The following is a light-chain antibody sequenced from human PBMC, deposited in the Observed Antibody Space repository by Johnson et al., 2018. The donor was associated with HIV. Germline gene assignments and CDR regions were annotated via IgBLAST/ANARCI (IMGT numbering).Light chain of an antibody. Sequence: VLTQPPSVSAAPGQKVTIPCSGSSSNIVNNYVSWYQQLPGTAPKLLIYDNNKRPSGIPDRFSGSKYGTSATLGITGLQTGDEADYYCGTWDSSLSAGGVFGTGTKVTVL. J-gene: IGLJ1*01. CDR2: DNN. CDR3: GTWDSSLSAGGV. CDR1: SSNIVNNY. V-gene: IGLV1-51*01.